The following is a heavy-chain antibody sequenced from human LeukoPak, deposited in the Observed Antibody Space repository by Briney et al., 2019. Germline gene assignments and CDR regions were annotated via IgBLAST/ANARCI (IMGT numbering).Heavy chain of an antibody. D-gene: IGHD6-6*01. CDR1: GFTFSSYW. V-gene: IGHV3-7*01. Sequence: GGSLRLSCAASGFTFSSYWMSWVRQAPGKGLEWVANIKQDGSEKYYVDSVKGRFTISRDNSKNTVYLQMSSLRAEDTAVYYCVQGGNMAARVPVGLDQWGQGTLVTVSS. CDR2: IKQDGSEK. J-gene: IGHJ4*02. CDR3: VQGGNMAARVPVGLDQ.